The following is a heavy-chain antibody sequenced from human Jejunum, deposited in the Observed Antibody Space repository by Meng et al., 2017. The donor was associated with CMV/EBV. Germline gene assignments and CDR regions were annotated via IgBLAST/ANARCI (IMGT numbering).Heavy chain of an antibody. V-gene: IGHV1-2*02. D-gene: IGHD3-22*01. Sequence: QVHLVKLGAEVEKPGASVKVSCKASRYTLSDYYGHWGRQAPGPGLEWMGWINPNMGVTNYAQKFRGRVTMTTDTAISTAYMELSTLTSDDTAVYYCAGEVFYDGSGNSYNYWGQGTLVTVSS. J-gene: IGHJ4*02. CDR1: RYTLSDYY. CDR3: AGEVFYDGSGNSYNY. CDR2: INPNMGVT.